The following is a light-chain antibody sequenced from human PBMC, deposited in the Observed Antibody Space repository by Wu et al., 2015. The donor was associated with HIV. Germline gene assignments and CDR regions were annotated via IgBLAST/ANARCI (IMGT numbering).Light chain of an antibody. CDR1: QSIARD. V-gene: IGKV3-11*01. CDR2: GAS. Sequence: IVLTQSPDTLSLSPGRRATLSCRASQSIARDLAWYQQKPGQSPRLLIYGASDRATGIPDRFSGSGSGTDFTLTISSLEAEDFAVYYCQQQSNWPLTFGQGTRLDMK. CDR3: QQQSNWPLT. J-gene: IGKJ5*01.